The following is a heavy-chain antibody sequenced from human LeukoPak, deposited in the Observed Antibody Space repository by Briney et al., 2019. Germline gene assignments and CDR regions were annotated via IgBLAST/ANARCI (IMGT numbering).Heavy chain of an antibody. V-gene: IGHV3-23*01. CDR2: ISVSGNT. J-gene: IGHJ4*02. Sequence: GSLRLSCAASGFTFSSYGMSWVRQGPGKGLEWVSAISVSGNTYHADSVKGRFTISRDNSKNTLYLQMNSLRAEDTAVYYCAGPLYYFDYWGQGTLVTVSS. CDR1: GFTFSSYG. CDR3: AGPLYYFDY.